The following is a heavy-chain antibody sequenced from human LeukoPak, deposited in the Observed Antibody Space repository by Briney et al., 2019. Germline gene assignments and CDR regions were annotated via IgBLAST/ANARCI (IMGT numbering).Heavy chain of an antibody. D-gene: IGHD3-10*01. CDR1: GYTFTSYT. CDR3: ARLWFGELSPFFDY. Sequence: GTSVKVSCKASGYTFTSYTIHWVRQAPGQRLEWMGWINVGNGNTKYSQEFQGRVTMTRDTSISTAYMELSRLRSDDTAVYYCARLWFGELSPFFDYWGQGTLVTVSS. CDR2: INVGNGNT. J-gene: IGHJ4*02. V-gene: IGHV1-3*01.